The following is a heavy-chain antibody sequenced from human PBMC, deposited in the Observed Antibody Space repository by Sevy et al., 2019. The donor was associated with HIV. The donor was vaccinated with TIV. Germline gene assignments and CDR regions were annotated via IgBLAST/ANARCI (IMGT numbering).Heavy chain of an antibody. D-gene: IGHD6-13*01. Sequence: GGSLRLSCTASGFTFGDYCMSWVRQAPGKGLEWVAFLKSDVYGGTVDHAASVRGRFVISSDDSKTIAYLQMNDLKTEDTGVYYCTRWKAAQSTFDYWGQGALVTVSS. CDR2: LKSDVYGGTV. J-gene: IGHJ4*02. CDR1: GFTFGDYC. V-gene: IGHV3-49*04. CDR3: TRWKAAQSTFDY.